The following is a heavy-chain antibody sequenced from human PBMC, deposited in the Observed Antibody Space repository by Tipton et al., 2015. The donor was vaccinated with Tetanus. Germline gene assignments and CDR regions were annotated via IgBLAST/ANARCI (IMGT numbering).Heavy chain of an antibody. J-gene: IGHJ4*02. CDR2: SWYDGTDK. D-gene: IGHD2-15*01. CDR1: GLIFSSYG. CDR3: AREADCSGGSCFSGDFDN. Sequence: SGLIFSSYGIHWVRQAPGKGLEWVAVSWYDGTDKYYADSGKGRFTISRDNSKNTLYLQMNSLRAEDTAVYYCAREADCSGGSCFSGDFDNWGQGTQVTVSS. V-gene: IGHV3-33*01.